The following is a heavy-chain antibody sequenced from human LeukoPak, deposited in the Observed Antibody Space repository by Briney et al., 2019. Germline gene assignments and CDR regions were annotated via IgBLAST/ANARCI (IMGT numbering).Heavy chain of an antibody. CDR1: GFTFSGYW. Sequence: GGSLRLSCAAPGFTFSGYWMSWVRQTPEKGLEWVANIKQDGYEKYYVDSVKGRFTISRDNAKNSLYLQMNSLRTDDTAIYYCARDKIVGPTTLDYWGQGTLVTVSS. D-gene: IGHD1-26*01. CDR2: IKQDGYEK. J-gene: IGHJ4*02. V-gene: IGHV3-7*01. CDR3: ARDKIVGPTTLDY.